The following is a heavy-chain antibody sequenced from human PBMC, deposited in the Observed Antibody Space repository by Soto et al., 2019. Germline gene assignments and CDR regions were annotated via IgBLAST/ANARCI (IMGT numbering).Heavy chain of an antibody. CDR2: IWYDGSNK. J-gene: IGHJ3*02. Sequence: GGSLRLSCAASGFTFSSYGMHWVRQAPGKGLEWVAVIWYDGSNKYYADSVKGRFTISRDNSKNTLYLQMNSLRAEDTAVYYCSGWHDAFDIWGQGTMVTVSS. CDR1: GFTFSSYG. V-gene: IGHV3-33*01. D-gene: IGHD6-19*01. CDR3: SGWHDAFDI.